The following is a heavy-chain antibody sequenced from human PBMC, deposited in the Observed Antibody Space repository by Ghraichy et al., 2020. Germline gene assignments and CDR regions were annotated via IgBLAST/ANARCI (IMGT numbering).Heavy chain of an antibody. CDR2: INHSGST. J-gene: IGHJ6*02. D-gene: IGHD5-24*01. CDR3: ARGFRPGIRWLQLRPYYYYGMDV. Sequence: SETLSLTCAVYGGSFSGYYWSWIRQPPGKGLEWIGEINHSGSTNYNPSLKSRVTISVDTSKNQFSLKLSSVTAADTAVYYCARGFRPGIRWLQLRPYYYYGMDVWGQGTTVTVSS. V-gene: IGHV4-34*01. CDR1: GGSFSGYY.